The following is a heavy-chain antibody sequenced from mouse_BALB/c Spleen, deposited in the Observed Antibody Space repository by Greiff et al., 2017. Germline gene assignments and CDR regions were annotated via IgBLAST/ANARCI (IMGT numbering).Heavy chain of an antibody. CDR1: GYTFTSYW. V-gene: IGHV1-7*01. CDR2: INPSTGYT. D-gene: IGHD2-1*01. J-gene: IGHJ3*01. Sequence: VQLQQSGAELAKPGASVKMSCKASGYTFTSYWMHWVKQRPGQGLEWIGYINPSTGYTVYNQKFKDKATLTADKSSSTAYMQLSSLTSEDSAVYYCARSGYGNQFAYWGQGTLVTVSA. CDR3: ARSGYGNQFAY.